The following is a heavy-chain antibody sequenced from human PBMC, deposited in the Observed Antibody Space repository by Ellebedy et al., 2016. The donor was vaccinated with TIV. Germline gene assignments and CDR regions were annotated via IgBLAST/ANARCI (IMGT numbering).Heavy chain of an antibody. CDR3: ARDRGERGFLSFLDL. CDR1: GFTFSSFW. J-gene: IGHJ5*02. V-gene: IGHV3-74*01. CDR2: INRDGSTT. D-gene: IGHD3-16*01. Sequence: PGGSLRLSCAASGFTFSSFWMHWVRQAPGQGLEWVSPINRDGSTTTYAESVKGRFNISRDNARNCLYLQMDSLRAEDTAVYDCARDRGERGFLSFLDLWGQGTLVTVST.